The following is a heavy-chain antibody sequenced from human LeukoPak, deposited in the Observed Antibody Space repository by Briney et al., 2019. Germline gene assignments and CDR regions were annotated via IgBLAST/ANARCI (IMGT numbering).Heavy chain of an antibody. D-gene: IGHD3-9*01. CDR1: GGTFSSYA. Sequence: GASVKVSCKASGGTFSSYAISWVRQAPGQGLEWMGRIIPILGIANYAQKFQGRVTITADKSTSTAYMELSSLRSEDTAVYYCARERYYDILTGPTLLHYYYYGMDVWGQGTTVTVSS. V-gene: IGHV1-69*04. J-gene: IGHJ6*02. CDR3: ARERYYDILTGPTLLHYYYYGMDV. CDR2: IIPILGIA.